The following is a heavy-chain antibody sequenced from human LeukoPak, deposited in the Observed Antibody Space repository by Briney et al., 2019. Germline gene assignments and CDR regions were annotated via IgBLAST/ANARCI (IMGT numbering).Heavy chain of an antibody. CDR1: GFSVRSNY. J-gene: IGHJ4*02. CDR2: IYNDGST. Sequence: PGGSLRLSCAASGFSVRSNYMSWFRQAPGKGLEWASVIYNDGSTYYADSVKGRFITSKDTSKNTLYLQMNNLRADDTAMYYCARESGYAVGDFWGQGTLVTVSS. D-gene: IGHD5-12*01. CDR3: ARESGYAVGDF. V-gene: IGHV3-53*01.